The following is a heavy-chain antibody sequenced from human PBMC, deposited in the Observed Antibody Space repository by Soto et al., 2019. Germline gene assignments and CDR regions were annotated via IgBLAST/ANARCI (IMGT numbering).Heavy chain of an antibody. V-gene: IGHV4-59*01. CDR2: IYYSGST. Sequence: PSETLSLTCTVSGGSISSYYWSWIRQPPGKGLEWIGYIYYSGSTNYNPSLKSRVTISVDTYKNQFSLKLSSVTAADTAVYYCARGVYGYNSRVIFVYFDYLGQGILVTVSS. D-gene: IGHD5-12*01. CDR1: GGSISSYY. J-gene: IGHJ4*02. CDR3: ARGVYGYNSRVIFVYFDY.